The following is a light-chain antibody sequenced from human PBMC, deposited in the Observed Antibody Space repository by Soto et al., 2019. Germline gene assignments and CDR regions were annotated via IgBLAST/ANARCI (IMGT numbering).Light chain of an antibody. CDR1: HSVSSN. J-gene: IGKJ1*01. CDR2: SPP. Sequence: RLTHSVSSNLPWDPHTPRQARSLLIHSPPTRPTGIPARFSGSASAPEFTLTISRLQSEDFAVYYCQQYNNWPAFGQGTKVDVK. CDR3: QQYNNWPA. V-gene: IGKV3-15*01.